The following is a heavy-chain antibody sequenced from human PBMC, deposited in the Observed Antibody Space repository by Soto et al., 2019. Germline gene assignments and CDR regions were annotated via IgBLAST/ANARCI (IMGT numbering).Heavy chain of an antibody. CDR2: INHSGST. J-gene: IGHJ6*03. CDR3: ARVSYCTNGVCYWGPYYYYYMDV. D-gene: IGHD2-8*01. CDR1: GGSFSGYY. V-gene: IGHV4-34*01. Sequence: PSETLSLTCAVYGGSFSGYYWSWIRQPPGKGLEWIGEINHSGSTNYNPSLKSRVTISVDTSKNQFSLKLSSVTAADTAVYYCARVSYCTNGVCYWGPYYYYYMDVWGKGTTVTVSS.